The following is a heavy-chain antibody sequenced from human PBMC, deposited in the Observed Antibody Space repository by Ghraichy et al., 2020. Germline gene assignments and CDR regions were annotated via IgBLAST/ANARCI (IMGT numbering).Heavy chain of an antibody. V-gene: IGHV4-4*07. CDR1: GASVSSYY. J-gene: IGHJ6*02. Sequence: SETLSLTCTVSGASVSSYYCNWIRQPAGKGLEWIGRIDPSGTTHYNPSLMSRVTMSLDTSKNQFSLKLTSVTAADTAVYYCARSPRGFLEWDVWGQGTTVTVSS. CDR3: ARSPRGFLEWDV. CDR2: IDPSGTT. D-gene: IGHD3-3*01.